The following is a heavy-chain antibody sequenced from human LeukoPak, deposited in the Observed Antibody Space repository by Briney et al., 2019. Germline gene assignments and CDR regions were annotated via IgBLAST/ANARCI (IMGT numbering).Heavy chain of an antibody. CDR1: GFTFSSCA. Sequence: PGGSLRLSCAASGFTFSSCAMNWVRQAPGKGLEWVSGISGSAGSTYYADSVKGRFTISRDNSKNTLYLQMNNLRAEDTAVYYCAKDQWYSSWAYFDYWGQGTLVTVSS. CDR2: ISGSAGST. V-gene: IGHV3-23*01. D-gene: IGHD6-13*01. CDR3: AKDQWYSSWAYFDY. J-gene: IGHJ4*02.